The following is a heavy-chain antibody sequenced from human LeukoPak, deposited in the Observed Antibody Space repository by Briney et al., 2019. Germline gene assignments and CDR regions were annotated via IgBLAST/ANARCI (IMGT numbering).Heavy chain of an antibody. CDR1: GFTFNSFG. CDR2: ISYDSEGD. Sequence: PGGSLRLSCAASGFTFNSFGMHWVRQAPGKGLEWVAVISYDSEGDYHVDSVKGRFTISRDNSKNTLYLQMNSLRVEDTAVYYCAKDGGNWYDSEGNYLMRSYMDVWGKGTTVSVSS. D-gene: IGHD3-16*01. J-gene: IGHJ6*03. V-gene: IGHV3-30*18. CDR3: AKDGGNWYDSEGNYLMRSYMDV.